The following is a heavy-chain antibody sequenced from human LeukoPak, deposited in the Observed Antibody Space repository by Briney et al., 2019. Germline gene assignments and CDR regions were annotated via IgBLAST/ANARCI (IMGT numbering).Heavy chain of an antibody. J-gene: IGHJ4*02. CDR2: IIPIFGTA. Sequence: GASVKVSCKASGGTFSSYAISWVRQAPGQGLEWMGGIIPIFGTANYAQKFQGRVTITTDESTSTAYMELSSLRSEDTAVYYCARGDDSSGQIDYWGQGTLVTVSS. D-gene: IGHD3-22*01. V-gene: IGHV1-69*05. CDR1: GGTFSSYA. CDR3: ARGDDSSGQIDY.